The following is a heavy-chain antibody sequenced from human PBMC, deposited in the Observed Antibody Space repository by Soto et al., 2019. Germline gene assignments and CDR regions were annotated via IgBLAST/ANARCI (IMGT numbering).Heavy chain of an antibody. CDR3: ASEWYNWNYFDY. J-gene: IGHJ4*02. D-gene: IGHD1-20*01. Sequence: LRLSCAASGFTFSSYGMHWVRQAPDKGLEWVAVIWYDGSNKYYADSVKGRFTISRDNSKNTLYLQMNSLRAEDTAVYYCASEWYNWNYFDYWGQGTLVTVSS. CDR1: GFTFSSYG. CDR2: IWYDGSNK. V-gene: IGHV3-33*01.